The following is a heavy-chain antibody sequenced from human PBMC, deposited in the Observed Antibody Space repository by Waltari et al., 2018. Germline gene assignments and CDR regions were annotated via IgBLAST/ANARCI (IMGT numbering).Heavy chain of an antibody. CDR2: IYTSGST. CDR3: ARGTVQQQLVVFDY. CDR1: GGSISSGSYY. J-gene: IGHJ4*02. Sequence: QVQLQESGPGLVKPSQTLSLTCTVSGGSISSGSYYWSWIRQPAGKGLEWIGRIYTSGSTNYNPSRKSRVTISVDTSKNQFSLKLSSVTAADTAVYYCARGTVQQQLVVFDYWGQGTLVTVSS. D-gene: IGHD6-13*01. V-gene: IGHV4-61*02.